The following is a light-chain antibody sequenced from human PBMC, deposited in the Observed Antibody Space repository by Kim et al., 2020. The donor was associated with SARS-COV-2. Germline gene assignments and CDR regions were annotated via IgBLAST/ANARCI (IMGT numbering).Light chain of an antibody. CDR2: GNT. CDR1: STNIGAGYD. V-gene: IGLV1-40*01. CDR3: QSHDSSLSGSV. Sequence: QGVTSSSTGGSTNIGAGYDRHWYQQLPGTAPKLLIYGNTNRPSGGPDRFSGSKSGTSASLAITGLQAGDEADYYCQSHDSSLSGSVFGGGTQLTVL. J-gene: IGLJ3*02.